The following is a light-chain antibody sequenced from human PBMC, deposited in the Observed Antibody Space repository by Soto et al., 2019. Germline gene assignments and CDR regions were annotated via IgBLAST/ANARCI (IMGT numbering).Light chain of an antibody. J-gene: IGLJ2*01. CDR1: SSNIVAGYD. Sequence: QYVLTQPPSVSGAPGQRVTISCTGSSSNIVAGYDVHWYQQLPGTAPKLLIYGNSNRPSGVPDRFSGSKSGTSASLAITGLQAEDEADYYCQSYDSSLSVVFGGGTKLT. CDR3: QSYDSSLSVV. V-gene: IGLV1-40*01. CDR2: GNS.